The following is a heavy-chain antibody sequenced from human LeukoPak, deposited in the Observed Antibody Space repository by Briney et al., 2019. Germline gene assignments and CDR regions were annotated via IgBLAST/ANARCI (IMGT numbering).Heavy chain of an antibody. V-gene: IGHV3-21*01. CDR1: GFTFSSYS. CDR2: ISSSSDYI. D-gene: IGHD2-2*01. Sequence: PGGSLRLSCAASGFTFSSYSMNWVRQAPGKGLEWVSSISSSSDYIYYADSVKGRFTMSRDNAKNSLYLQMNSLRGEDTAVYYCARDLRYCSSTSCYNWFDPWGQGTLVTVSS. J-gene: IGHJ5*02. CDR3: ARDLRYCSSTSCYNWFDP.